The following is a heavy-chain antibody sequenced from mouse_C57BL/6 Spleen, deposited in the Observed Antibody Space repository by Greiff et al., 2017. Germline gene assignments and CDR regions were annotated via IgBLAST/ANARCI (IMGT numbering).Heavy chain of an antibody. CDR1: GYTFTSYW. Sequence: VQLQQPGAELVMPGASVKLSCKASGYTFTSYWMHWVKQRPGQGLEWIGEIDPSDSYTNYNQTFKGKSTLTVDKSSSTAYMQLSSLTSEDSAVYYCARSGGSSRSGYFDVWGTGTTVTVSS. V-gene: IGHV1-69*01. D-gene: IGHD1-1*01. J-gene: IGHJ1*03. CDR3: ARSGGSSRSGYFDV. CDR2: IDPSDSYT.